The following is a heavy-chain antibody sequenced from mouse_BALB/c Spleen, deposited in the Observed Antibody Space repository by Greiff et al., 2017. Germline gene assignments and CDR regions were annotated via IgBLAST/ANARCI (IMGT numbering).Heavy chain of an antibody. CDR3: ARPGSSSAWFAY. V-gene: IGHV1S135*01. J-gene: IGHJ3*01. D-gene: IGHD1-1*01. CDR2: IDPYNGGI. Sequence: VQLQQSGPELVKPGASVKVSCKASGYAFTSYNMYWVKQSHGKSLEWIGYIDPYNGGIIYNQKFKGKATLTVDKSSSTAYMHLNSLTSEDSAVYYCARPGSSSAWFAYWGQGTLVTVSA. CDR1: GYAFTSYN.